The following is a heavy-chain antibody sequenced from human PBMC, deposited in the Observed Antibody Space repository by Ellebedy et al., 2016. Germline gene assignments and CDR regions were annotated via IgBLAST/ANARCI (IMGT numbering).Heavy chain of an antibody. J-gene: IGHJ4*02. V-gene: IGHV3-23*01. D-gene: IGHD3-10*01. CDR3: AKRSTMVRGAIYFDF. CDR1: GFTFNNSA. CDR2: ITGNSGRT. Sequence: GESLKISXIASGFTFNNSAMSWVRQAPGKGLEWVAPITGNSGRTYYADSVRGRFTISRDNSRNTLYLQMNSLRAEDAAVYYCAKRSTMVRGAIYFDFWGQGTLVTVSS.